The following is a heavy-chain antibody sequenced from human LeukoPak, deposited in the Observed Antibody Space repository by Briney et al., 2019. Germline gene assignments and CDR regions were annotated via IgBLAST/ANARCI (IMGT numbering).Heavy chain of an antibody. V-gene: IGHV4-39*01. CDR3: ARHLLGIVATITRPFDY. CDR1: GGSISSSSYY. Sequence: SETLSLTCTVSGGSISSSSYYWGWIRQPPGKGLEWIVSIYYSGSTYYNPSLKSRVTISVDTSKNQFSLKLSSVTAADTAVYYCARHLLGIVATITRPFDYWGQGTLVTVSS. D-gene: IGHD5-12*01. J-gene: IGHJ4*02. CDR2: IYYSGST.